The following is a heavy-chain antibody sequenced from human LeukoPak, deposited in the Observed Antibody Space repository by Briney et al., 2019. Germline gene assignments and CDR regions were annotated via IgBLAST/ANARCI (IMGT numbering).Heavy chain of an antibody. J-gene: IGHJ3*02. CDR2: INTDGSST. CDR1: GFTFSSYW. Sequence: GASLRLSCAASGFTFSSYWMHWVRQAPGKGLVWVSRINTDGSSTSYADSVKGRFTISRDNAKNTLYLQMNSLRAEDTAVYYCARDSGYYDFWSGYYTGDAFDIWGQGTMVTVSS. D-gene: IGHD3-3*01. CDR3: ARDSGYYDFWSGYYTGDAFDI. V-gene: IGHV3-74*01.